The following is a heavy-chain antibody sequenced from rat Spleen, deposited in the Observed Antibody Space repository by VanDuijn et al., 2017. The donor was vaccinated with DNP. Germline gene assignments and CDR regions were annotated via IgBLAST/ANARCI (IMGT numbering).Heavy chain of an antibody. CDR1: GFTFSSFP. CDR2: ISTSGGRT. V-gene: IGHV5-46*01. D-gene: IGHD1-2*01. CDR3: ARGSSSIYWYFDF. Sequence: EVQLVESGGGLVQPGNSLKLSCAASGFTFSSFPMAWVRQAPTKGLEWVATISTSGGRTYYPDSVKGRFTISRDDAKSSLYLQMNSLKSEDTATYYCARGSSSIYWYFDFWGPGTMVTVSS. J-gene: IGHJ1*01.